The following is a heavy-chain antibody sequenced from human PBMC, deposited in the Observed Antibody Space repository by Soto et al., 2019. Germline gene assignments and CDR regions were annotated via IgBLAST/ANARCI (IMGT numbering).Heavy chain of an antibody. CDR2: ISGSGGST. CDR3: ATDIVVVVAASESFDY. D-gene: IGHD2-15*01. CDR1: GFIFSSYA. Sequence: GGALRVSCAASGFIFSSYAMSWGRQAPGKGLEWVSAISGSGGSTYYADSVKGRFTISRDNSKNTLYLQMNSLRAEDTAVYYCATDIVVVVAASESFDYWGQGTLVTVSS. V-gene: IGHV3-23*01. J-gene: IGHJ4*02.